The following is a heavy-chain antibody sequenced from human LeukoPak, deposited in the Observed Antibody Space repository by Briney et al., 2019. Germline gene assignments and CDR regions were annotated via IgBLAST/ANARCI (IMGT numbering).Heavy chain of an antibody. D-gene: IGHD4-17*01. CDR1: GFTFSSYS. V-gene: IGHV3-21*01. CDR3: ARANGDSDAFDI. J-gene: IGHJ3*02. Sequence: GGSLRLSCAASGFTFSSYSMNWVRQAPGKGLEWVSSISSSSSYVYYADSVKGRFTISRDNAKNSLYLQMNSLRAEDTAVYYCARANGDSDAFDIWGQGTMVTVSS. CDR2: ISSSSSYV.